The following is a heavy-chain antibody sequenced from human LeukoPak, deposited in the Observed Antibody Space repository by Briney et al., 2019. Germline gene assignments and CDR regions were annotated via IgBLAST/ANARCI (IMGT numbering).Heavy chain of an antibody. CDR2: INSDGSST. Sequence: GGSLRLSCAASGFTFSSYWMHWVRQAPGKGLVWVSRINSDGSSTSYADSVKGRFTISRDNAKNTLYLQMNSLRAEDTAVYYCAKAEELERLPEPWQYYFDYWDQGTLVTVSS. V-gene: IGHV3-74*01. D-gene: IGHD1-1*01. J-gene: IGHJ4*02. CDR3: AKAEELERLPEPWQYYFDY. CDR1: GFTFSSYW.